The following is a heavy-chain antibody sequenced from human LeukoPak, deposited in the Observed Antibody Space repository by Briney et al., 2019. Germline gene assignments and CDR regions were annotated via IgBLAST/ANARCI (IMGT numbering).Heavy chain of an antibody. J-gene: IGHJ2*01. V-gene: IGHV1-2*02. D-gene: IGHD2-21*02. CDR1: GYTFTGYY. CDR2: INANSGGT. Sequence: ASVKVSCKASGYTFTGYYIHWVRQAPGHGLEWMGWINANSGGTNYAQKFQGRVTMTRDTSISTAYMELSRLRSDDTAVYYCARGLRCGGDCYYWYFDLWGRGTLVTVSS. CDR3: ARGLRCGGDCYYWYFDL.